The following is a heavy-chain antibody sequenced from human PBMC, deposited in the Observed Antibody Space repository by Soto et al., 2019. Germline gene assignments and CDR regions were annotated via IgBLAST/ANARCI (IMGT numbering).Heavy chain of an antibody. J-gene: IGHJ6*02. CDR2: IVVGSGNT. D-gene: IGHD6-19*01. Sequence: SVKVSCKASGFTFTSSAVQWVRQARGKRLEWIGWIVVGSGNTNYAQKFQERVTITRDMSASTAYMELSSLRSEDTAVYYCAADYSSGWYHPYYYYYCMDVWGQGTTVTVSS. V-gene: IGHV1-58*01. CDR3: AADYSSGWYHPYYYYYCMDV. CDR1: GFTFTSSA.